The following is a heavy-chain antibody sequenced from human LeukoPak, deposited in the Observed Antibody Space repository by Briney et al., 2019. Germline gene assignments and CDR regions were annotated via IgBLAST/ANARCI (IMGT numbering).Heavy chain of an antibody. CDR1: GYTFTGYY. Sequence: ASVKVSCKASGYTFTGYYMHWVRQAPGQGLEWMGWINPNSGGTNYAQKLQGRVTMTRDTSISTAYMELSRLRSDDTAVYYCARDRGYYDYVWGSLDWYFDLWGRGTLVTVSS. V-gene: IGHV1-2*02. D-gene: IGHD3-16*01. CDR2: INPNSGGT. CDR3: ARDRGYYDYVWGSLDWYFDL. J-gene: IGHJ2*01.